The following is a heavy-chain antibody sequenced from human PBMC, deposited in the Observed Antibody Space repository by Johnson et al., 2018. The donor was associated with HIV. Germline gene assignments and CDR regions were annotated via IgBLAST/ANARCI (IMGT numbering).Heavy chain of an antibody. Sequence: QMLLVESGGDVVQPGRSLRLSCTASGFTFSSYALHWVRQAPGKGLEWVAVLSYDGSNKFYADSVKGRFTISRDNSKNTLYLQMNSLRTEDTAMYYCARERGYFGNPAFDIWGQGTRVTVSS. J-gene: IGHJ3*02. CDR2: LSYDGSNK. D-gene: IGHD4-23*01. CDR3: ARERGYFGNPAFDI. CDR1: GFTFSSYA. V-gene: IGHV3-30-3*01.